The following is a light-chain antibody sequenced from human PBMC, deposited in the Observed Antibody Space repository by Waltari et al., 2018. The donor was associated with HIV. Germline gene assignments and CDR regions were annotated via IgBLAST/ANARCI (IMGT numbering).Light chain of an antibody. J-gene: IGLJ2*01. Sequence: QAVVTQEPALTVSPGGTVTLTCGSSPGPVTSGHYPHWFHQKPAQPPRALIYDTNNKHSWTPALFSGSLLGGKAALTLSGAQPEDEADYFCLLSYGGARPAIFGGGTKLSVL. CDR3: LLSYGGARPAI. CDR1: PGPVTSGHY. V-gene: IGLV7-46*01. CDR2: DTN.